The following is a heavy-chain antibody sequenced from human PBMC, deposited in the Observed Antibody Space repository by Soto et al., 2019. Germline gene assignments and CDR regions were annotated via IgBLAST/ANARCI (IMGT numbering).Heavy chain of an antibody. V-gene: IGHV4-4*07. Sequence: PSETLSLTCTVSGGSIRDYFWTWIRQPPGKGLEWIGRIHSSGSTNYNPSLKSRVTMSVDTSKNQFSLKLNSVTAADTAVYYCARAKDLSPSEWGQGTLVTVSS. CDR3: ARAKDLSPSE. CDR2: IHSSGST. J-gene: IGHJ4*02. CDR1: GGSIRDYF.